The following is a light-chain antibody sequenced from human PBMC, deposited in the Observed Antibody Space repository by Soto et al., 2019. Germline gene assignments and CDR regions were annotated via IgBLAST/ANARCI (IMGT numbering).Light chain of an antibody. CDR3: QQRSNWPT. J-gene: IGKJ5*01. CDR1: QSVGRRY. V-gene: IGKV3D-20*02. CDR2: GVS. Sequence: IVLTQSPGTLSLSPWERATLSCRASQSVGRRYLAWYQQKPGQAPRLRISGVSKRATGIPDRFSGDGSGTDFTLTISRLEPEDFAVYYCQQRSNWPTFGQGTRLEIK.